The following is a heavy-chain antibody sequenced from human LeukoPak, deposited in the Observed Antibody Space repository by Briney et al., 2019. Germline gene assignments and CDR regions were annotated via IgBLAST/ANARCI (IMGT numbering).Heavy chain of an antibody. J-gene: IGHJ4*02. Sequence: ASVKVSCKASGYTFTSYGISWVRQAPGQGLEWMGWISAYNGNTNYAQKLQGRVTMTTDTSTSTAYMELRSLRSDDTAVYYCARVAPYYYDSSGYELVDYWGQGTLVTVSS. D-gene: IGHD3-22*01. V-gene: IGHV1-18*01. CDR3: ARVAPYYYDSSGYELVDY. CDR1: GYTFTSYG. CDR2: ISAYNGNT.